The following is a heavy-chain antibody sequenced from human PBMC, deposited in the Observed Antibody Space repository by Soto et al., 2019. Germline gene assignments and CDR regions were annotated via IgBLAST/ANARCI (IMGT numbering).Heavy chain of an antibody. V-gene: IGHV3-23*01. CDR3: AKYFMAWVVAATRIDY. CDR2: MSGSGGST. CDR1: GFTFSSYA. D-gene: IGHD2-15*01. J-gene: IGHJ4*02. Sequence: EVQLLESGGGLVQPGGSLRLSCAASGFTFSSYAMSWVRKAPGKGLEWVSAMSGSGGSTYYADSVKGRFTISRDNSKNTLYLQMNSLRAEDTAVYYCAKYFMAWVVAATRIDYWGQGTLVTVSS.